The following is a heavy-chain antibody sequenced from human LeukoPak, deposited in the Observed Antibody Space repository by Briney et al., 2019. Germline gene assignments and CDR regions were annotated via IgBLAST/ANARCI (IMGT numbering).Heavy chain of an antibody. V-gene: IGHV3-21*06. CDR2: ITSSSRYT. D-gene: IGHD6-19*01. CDR1: VFTFSTYN. CDR3: ARDPSSGWYLKGWFDP. Sequence: GGSLRLSCAASVFTFSTYNMNWVRQAPGKGLEWVSSITSSSRYTFYADSVKGRFTISRDNAKNSLYLQMNSLRAEDTAVYYCARDPSSGWYLKGWFDPWGQGTLVTVSS. J-gene: IGHJ5*02.